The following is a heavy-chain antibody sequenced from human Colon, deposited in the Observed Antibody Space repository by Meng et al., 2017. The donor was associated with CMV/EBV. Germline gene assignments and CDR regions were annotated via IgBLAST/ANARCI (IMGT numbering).Heavy chain of an antibody. Sequence: GGSLRLSCEASEFTFSRYAMHWVRQAPGKGLEWVAIISQDGNNKFYADSVKGRFIISRDNSKNTLFLEVDSLSSEDTAVYYCARDAPGGSGSYWARNWFDLWGQGTLVTVSS. J-gene: IGHJ5*02. CDR2: ISQDGNNK. CDR1: EFTFSRYA. V-gene: IGHV3-30*03. D-gene: IGHD3-10*01. CDR3: ARDAPGGSGSYWARNWFDL.